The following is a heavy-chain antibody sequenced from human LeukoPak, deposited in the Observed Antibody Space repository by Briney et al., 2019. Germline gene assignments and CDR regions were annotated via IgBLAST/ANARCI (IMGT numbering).Heavy chain of an antibody. CDR3: AKVFLCFGDPWDY. CDR1: TLTFSSYA. Sequence: PPESLSLSCSAYTLTFSSYAMRCDRQAQGEGLEWVSAISSSGGRTYYAESVKGRFTITRDNSKNTLYLQMSSLRAEDTAVYYCAKVFLCFGDPWDYWGQGTLVTVAS. J-gene: IGHJ4*02. CDR2: ISSSGGRT. V-gene: IGHV3-23*01. D-gene: IGHD3-10*01.